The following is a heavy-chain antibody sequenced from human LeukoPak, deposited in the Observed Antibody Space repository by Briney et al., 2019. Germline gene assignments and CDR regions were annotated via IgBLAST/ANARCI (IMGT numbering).Heavy chain of an antibody. V-gene: IGHV1-18*01. CDR3: ARISGYYYYMDV. Sequence: GASVKVSCKTSGYTFTSYGISWARQAPGPGHEWMGWISAYNGNTNYAQKLQGRVTMTTDTSTSTDYMELRSLRSDDTAVYYCARISGYYYYMDVWGKGTTVTVSS. D-gene: IGHD1-26*01. CDR2: ISAYNGNT. CDR1: GYTFTSYG. J-gene: IGHJ6*03.